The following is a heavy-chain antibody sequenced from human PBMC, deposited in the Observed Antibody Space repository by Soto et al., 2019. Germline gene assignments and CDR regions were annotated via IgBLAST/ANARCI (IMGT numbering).Heavy chain of an antibody. J-gene: IGHJ4*02. CDR1: GGSISRGGYY. D-gene: IGHD4-17*01. CDR2: IYDSGST. CDR3: ASLRDYGDRILDY. Sequence: QVQLQESGPGLVKASQTLSLTCTVSGGSISRGGYYWSWIRQHPGKGLEWIGYIYDSGSTYYNPSLESRVTISVDTSKNQFSLKLTSVTAADTAVYYCASLRDYGDRILDYWGQGTLVTVSS. V-gene: IGHV4-31*03.